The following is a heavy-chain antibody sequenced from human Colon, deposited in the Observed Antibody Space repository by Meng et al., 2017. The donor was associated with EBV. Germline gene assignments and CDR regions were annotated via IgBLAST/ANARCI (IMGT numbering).Heavy chain of an antibody. CDR2: IYYSGST. J-gene: IGHJ4*02. Sequence: QVQLQESGPGLVKPSQTLSLTCSVSGGSISSGDSYWSWIRQPPGKGLEWIGYIYYSGSTYYNPSLRSRVSMSVDKSQNHFSLRLSSVTAADTAVYYCTTLYGDSISWGQGTLVTVSS. D-gene: IGHD4-17*01. CDR3: TTLYGDSIS. CDR1: GGSISSGDSY. V-gene: IGHV4-30-4*03.